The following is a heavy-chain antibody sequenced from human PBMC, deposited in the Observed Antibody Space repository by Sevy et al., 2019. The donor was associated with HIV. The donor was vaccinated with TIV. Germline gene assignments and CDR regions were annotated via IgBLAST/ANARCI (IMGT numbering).Heavy chain of an antibody. Sequence: VSVKVSCKASGDTFTTYDINWVRQAPGQGLEWMGWMSPKTGNTGYAQKFQGRVTMTRDTSISTAYMELSSLRSEETAVYYCASGGNGDFWSYEYYYYGMDVWGQGTTVTVSS. CDR3: ASGGNGDFWSYEYYYYGMDV. CDR1: GDTFTTYD. J-gene: IGHJ6*02. V-gene: IGHV1-8*02. D-gene: IGHD3-3*01. CDR2: MSPKTGNT.